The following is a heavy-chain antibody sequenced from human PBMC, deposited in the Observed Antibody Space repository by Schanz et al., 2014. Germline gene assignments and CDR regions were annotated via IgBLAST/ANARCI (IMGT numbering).Heavy chain of an antibody. Sequence: EVQLVESGGGLVKPGGSLRLSCTASGFPFSDYFMAWIRQPPGRGLEWVSSFNDGGVNKYYADSVKGRFTISSDNSKSTLYLQMSSLRAEDTAVYYCAKSQGSSFDSWGQGTLVTVSS. CDR3: AKSQGSSFDS. CDR1: GFPFSDYF. D-gene: IGHD6-13*01. V-gene: IGHV3-23*04. J-gene: IGHJ4*02. CDR2: FNDGGVNK.